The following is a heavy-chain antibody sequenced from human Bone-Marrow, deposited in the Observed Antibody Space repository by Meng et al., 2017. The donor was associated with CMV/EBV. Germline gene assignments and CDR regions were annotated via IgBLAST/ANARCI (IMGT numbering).Heavy chain of an antibody. CDR1: GFDFRSYA. Sequence: GFDFRSYAIHWVRQAPGKGLEWVAAISYDGRNTYYADSVKGRLSISRDDSKDTLYLQMNSLRAEDTAMYYCARDHYSTGWYGSDYWGQGTLVTVSS. D-gene: IGHD6-13*01. CDR2: ISYDGRNT. CDR3: ARDHYSTGWYGSDY. V-gene: IGHV3-30*04. J-gene: IGHJ4*02.